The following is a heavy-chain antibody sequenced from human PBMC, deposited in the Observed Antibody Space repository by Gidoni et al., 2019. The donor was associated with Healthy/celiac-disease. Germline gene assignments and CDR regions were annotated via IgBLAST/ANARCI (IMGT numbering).Heavy chain of an antibody. V-gene: IGHV4-39*07. CDR3: ARELFDP. J-gene: IGHJ5*02. Sequence: KSRVTISVDTSKNQFSLKLSSVTAADTAVYYCARELFDPWGQGTLVTVSS.